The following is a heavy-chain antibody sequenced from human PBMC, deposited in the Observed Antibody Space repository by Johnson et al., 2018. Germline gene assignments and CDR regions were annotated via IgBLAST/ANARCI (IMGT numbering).Heavy chain of an antibody. V-gene: IGHV3-30*18. CDR3: AKDDRPTLRPAAYFQH. D-gene: IGHD2-15*01. CDR1: GFTFSTYA. J-gene: IGHJ1*01. CDR2: ISYDESNK. Sequence: QVQLQESGGGLVKPGGSLRLSCAASGFTFSTYALHWVRQAPGKGLEWVSVISYDESNKDYADSVKGRFTISRDNSKNTLYLEMNSLRVEDTAVYYCAKDDRPTLRPAAYFQHWGQGTLVTVSS.